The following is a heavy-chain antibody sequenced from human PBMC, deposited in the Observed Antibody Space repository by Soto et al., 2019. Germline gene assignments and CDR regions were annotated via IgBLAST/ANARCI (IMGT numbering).Heavy chain of an antibody. D-gene: IGHD3-3*01. V-gene: IGHV3-23*01. J-gene: IGHJ5*02. CDR2: ISGSGGST. CDR3: AKDRSYYDFWSGFSDP. Sequence: PGGSLRLSCAASGFTFSSYAVSWVRQAPGKGLEWVSAISGSGGSTYYADSVKGRFTISRDNSKNTLYLQMNSLRAEDTAVYYCAKDRSYYDFWSGFSDPWGQGTLVTVSS. CDR1: GFTFSSYA.